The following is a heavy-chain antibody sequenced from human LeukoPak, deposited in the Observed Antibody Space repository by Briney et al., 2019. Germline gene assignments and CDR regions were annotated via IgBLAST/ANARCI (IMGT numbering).Heavy chain of an antibody. V-gene: IGHV3-74*03. CDR3: ARDLGYCSSTSCYYYYYYMDV. CDR1: GFPFSIYW. J-gene: IGHJ6*03. Sequence: GSLRLSCAASGFPFSIYWMHWVRQAPGKGLVWVSRINGDGTTTTYADSVKGRFTISRDNAKNTLYLQVSSLRAEDTAVYYCARDLGYCSSTSCYYYYYYMDVWGKGTTVTVSS. CDR2: INGDGTTT. D-gene: IGHD2-2*03.